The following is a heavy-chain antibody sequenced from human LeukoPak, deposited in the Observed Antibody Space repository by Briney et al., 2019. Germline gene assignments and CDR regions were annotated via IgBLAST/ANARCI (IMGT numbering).Heavy chain of an antibody. Sequence: LVKVSCKASGYTFTYRYLHWVRQAPGQALEWMGWITPFNGNTNYAQKFQDRVTLTRDRSMSTVYMELSSLRSEDTAMYYCATLGDTTMITRAFDIWGQGTMVIVSS. CDR2: ITPFNGNT. CDR3: ATLGDTTMITRAFDI. V-gene: IGHV1-45*02. D-gene: IGHD5-18*01. J-gene: IGHJ3*02. CDR1: GYTFTYRY.